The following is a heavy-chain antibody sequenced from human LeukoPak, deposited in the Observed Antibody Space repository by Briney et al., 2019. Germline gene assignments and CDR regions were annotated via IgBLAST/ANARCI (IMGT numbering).Heavy chain of an antibody. CDR2: MNPSAGST. Sequence: ASVKVSCKATGYSFTRYYMHWVRQAPGQGLEWMGIMNPSAGSTTYAQKFQGRVTMTRDTSTSTVYMELSSLRFEDTAVYYCARDWAERAVAYPDYWGQRSLVTVSS. D-gene: IGHD6-19*01. J-gene: IGHJ4*02. V-gene: IGHV1-46*01. CDR1: GYSFTRYY. CDR3: ARDWAERAVAYPDY.